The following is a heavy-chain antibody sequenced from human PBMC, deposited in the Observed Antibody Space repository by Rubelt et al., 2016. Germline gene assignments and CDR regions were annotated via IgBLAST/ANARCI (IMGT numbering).Heavy chain of an antibody. CDR2: IYYSGST. CDR1: GGSISSSSYY. V-gene: IGHV4-39*07. D-gene: IGHD4-17*01. CDR3: AGGRGYGPFL. J-gene: IGHJ4*02. Sequence: QLQLQESGPGLVKPSETLSLTCTVSGGSISSSSYYWGWIRQPPGKGLEWIGSIYYSGSTYYNPSLKSRVTISTDASKNQFSLKMTSGTAAGTAVDLCAGGRGYGPFLWGQGTLVTVSS.